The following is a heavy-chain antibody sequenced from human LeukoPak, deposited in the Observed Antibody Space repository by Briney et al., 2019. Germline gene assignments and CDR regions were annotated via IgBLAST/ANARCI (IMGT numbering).Heavy chain of an antibody. J-gene: IGHJ5*02. CDR2: IYTSGST. CDR1: SGSISSYY. CDR3: ARDWNAGSGWFLWFDP. V-gene: IGHV4-4*07. D-gene: IGHD6-19*01. Sequence: SETLSLTCTVSSGSISSYYWSWIRQPAGKGLEWIGRIYTSGSTDYNSSLKSRVAMSLDTSENQFSLKLRSVTAADTAVYYCARDWNAGSGWFLWFDPWGQGTLVTVSS.